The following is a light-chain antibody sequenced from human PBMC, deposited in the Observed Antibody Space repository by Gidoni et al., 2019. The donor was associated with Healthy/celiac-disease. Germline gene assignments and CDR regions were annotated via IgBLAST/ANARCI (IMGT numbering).Light chain of an antibody. J-gene: IGKJ1*01. CDR3: QQYNNWPQT. CDR1: PSVSNN. Sequence: EIVMTQSPATLSVSPGERATLACRASPSVSNNLAWYQQKPGQAPRLLIYGASTRATGIPARFSGSGSGTEFTLTISSLQSEDFAVYYCQQYNNWPQTFGQXTKVEIK. CDR2: GAS. V-gene: IGKV3-15*01.